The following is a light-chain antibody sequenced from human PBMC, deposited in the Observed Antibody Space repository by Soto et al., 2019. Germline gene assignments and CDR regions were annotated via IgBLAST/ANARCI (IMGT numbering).Light chain of an antibody. V-gene: IGLV2-11*01. CDR2: AVT. CDR1: SSDFGGYNY. J-gene: IGLJ1*01. Sequence: SSLTQPRPVSGAPGQSVTLSCPGTSSDFGGYNYVSWYQQYPGKAPKVMIYAVTKRPSGVPDRISGSKSGNTASLTISGLQAEDEADYYCCSYAGSYTHYVFGTGTKVTVL. CDR3: CSYAGSYTHYV.